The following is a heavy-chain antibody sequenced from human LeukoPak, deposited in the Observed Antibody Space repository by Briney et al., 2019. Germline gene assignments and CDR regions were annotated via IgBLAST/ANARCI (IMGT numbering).Heavy chain of an antibody. CDR2: ISYDGSNK. V-gene: IGHV3-30*18. CDR1: GFTFSSYG. J-gene: IGHJ6*03. D-gene: IGHD2-8*01. CDR3: ANGYCTNGVCYPYYYYYMDV. Sequence: GGSLRLSCAASGFTFSSYGMHWVRQAPGKGLEWVAVISYDGSNKYYADSVKGRFTTSRDNSKNTLYLQMNSLRAEGTAVYYCANGYCTNGVCYPYYYYYMDVWGKGTTVTVSS.